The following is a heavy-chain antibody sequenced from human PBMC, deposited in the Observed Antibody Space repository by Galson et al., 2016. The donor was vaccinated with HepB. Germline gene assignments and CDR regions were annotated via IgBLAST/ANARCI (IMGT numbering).Heavy chain of an antibody. CDR3: TKEGLKSYAQL. J-gene: IGHJ4*02. V-gene: IGHV3-23*01. Sequence: SLRLSCAASGFTFSSYSMSWVRQAPGKGLEWVSAISGSGDRTYYTDSVKGRFTISRDNPKNTLYLQMSSLRAEDTAVYYCTKEGLKSYAQLWGQGTLVTVSS. D-gene: IGHD1-26*01. CDR2: ISGSGDRT. CDR1: GFTFSSYS.